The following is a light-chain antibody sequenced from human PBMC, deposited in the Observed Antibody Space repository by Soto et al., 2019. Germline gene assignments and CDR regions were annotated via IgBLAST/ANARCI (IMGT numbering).Light chain of an antibody. V-gene: IGLV2-14*02. Sequence: QSVLTQPASVSASPGQSITIPCTGTSSDVGSYNLVSWFQQHPGKVPKLLIYEGTKRPSGLSDRFSGSKSGNTASLTISGLQAEDEADPYCSSYTSSSSPYVFGTGTKVTVL. J-gene: IGLJ1*01. CDR1: SSDVGSYNL. CDR2: EGT. CDR3: SSYTSSSSPYV.